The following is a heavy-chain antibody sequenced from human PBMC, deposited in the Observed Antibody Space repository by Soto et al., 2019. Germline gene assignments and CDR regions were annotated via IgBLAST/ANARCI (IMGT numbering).Heavy chain of an antibody. Sequence: GGSLRLSCAASGFTFSSYAMSWVRQAPGKGLEWVSAISGSGGSTYYADSVKGRFTISRDNSKNTLYLQMNSLRAEDTAVYYCAKDKILYYYGSGSGSDAFDIWGQGTMVTVSS. CDR2: ISGSGGST. D-gene: IGHD3-10*01. V-gene: IGHV3-23*01. J-gene: IGHJ3*02. CDR1: GFTFSSYA. CDR3: AKDKILYYYGSGSGSDAFDI.